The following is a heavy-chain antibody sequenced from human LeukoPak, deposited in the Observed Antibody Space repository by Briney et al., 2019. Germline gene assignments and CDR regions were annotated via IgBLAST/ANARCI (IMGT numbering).Heavy chain of an antibody. CDR1: GYTFTSYG. D-gene: IGHD3-9*01. CDR2: ISAYNGNT. J-gene: IGHJ4*02. CDR3: ARRSGDYDILTGYRYGQYYFDY. V-gene: IGHV1-18*01. Sequence: GASVKVSCKASGYTFTSYGISWVRQAPGQGLEWMGWISAYNGNTNYAQKLQGRVTMTTDTSTSTAYMELRSLRSDDTAVYYCARRSGDYDILTGYRYGQYYFDYWGQGTLVTVSS.